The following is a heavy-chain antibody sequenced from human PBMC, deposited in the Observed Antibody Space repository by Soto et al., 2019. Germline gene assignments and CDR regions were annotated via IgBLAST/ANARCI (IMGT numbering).Heavy chain of an antibody. CDR3: ARGLRVPAANKVYYYYGMDV. CDR1: GGSISSSNW. V-gene: IGHV4-4*02. D-gene: IGHD2-2*01. J-gene: IGHJ6*02. CDR2: IYHSGST. Sequence: SETLSLTCAVSGGSISSSNWWSWVRQPPGKGLEWIGEIYHSGSTNYNPSLKSRVTISVDKSKNQFSLKLSSVTAADTAVYYCARGLRVPAANKVYYYYGMDVWGQGTTVTVSS.